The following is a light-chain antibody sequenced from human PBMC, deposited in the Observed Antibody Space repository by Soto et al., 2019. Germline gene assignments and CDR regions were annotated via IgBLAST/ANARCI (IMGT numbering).Light chain of an antibody. V-gene: IGKV3-20*01. CDR3: QQYDSTPPT. Sequence: EIVLTQSPGTLSLSPGDRATLSCRASQSVNSNYLAWYQRKPGQAPRLLIYGASNRATDIPYRFSASGSGTDFTLTITRLEAEDFAVYYCQQYDSTPPTFGRGTKVEV. CDR1: QSVNSNY. J-gene: IGKJ1*01. CDR2: GAS.